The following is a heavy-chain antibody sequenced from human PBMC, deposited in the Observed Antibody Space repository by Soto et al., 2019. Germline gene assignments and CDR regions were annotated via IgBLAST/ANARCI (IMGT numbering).Heavy chain of an antibody. CDR1: GGSFSGYY. J-gene: IGHJ4*02. V-gene: IGHV4-34*01. CDR2: INHSGST. Sequence: QVQLQQWGAGLLKPSETLSLTCAVYGGSFSGYYWSWIRQPPGKGLEWIGEINHSGSTNYNPSLKSRVTISVDTSKNQFSLMLSSVTAADTAVYYCARGRGVGAPRGPGFDYWGQGTLVTVSS. CDR3: ARGRGVGAPRGPGFDY. D-gene: IGHD1-26*01.